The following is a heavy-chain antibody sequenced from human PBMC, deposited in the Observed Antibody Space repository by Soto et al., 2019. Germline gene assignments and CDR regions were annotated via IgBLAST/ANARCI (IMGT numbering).Heavy chain of an antibody. CDR1: GFSLTTSGVG. J-gene: IGHJ4*02. D-gene: IGHD5-18*01. CDR2: IYWDDDK. CDR3: AHRGYMYGNWDHGYFDY. V-gene: IGHV2-5*02. Sequence: QITLKESGPTRVRPTQTLALTCIFSGFSLTTSGVGVGWIRKTPGKALEWLAVIYWDDDKRYSPSLKSRLTITKDTSKNQVVLTMADMDPVDTATYFCAHRGYMYGNWDHGYFDYWGQGTLVTVSS.